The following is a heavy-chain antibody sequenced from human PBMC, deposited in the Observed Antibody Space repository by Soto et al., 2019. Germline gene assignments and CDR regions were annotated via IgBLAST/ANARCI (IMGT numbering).Heavy chain of an antibody. CDR2: IVVGSGNT. Sequence: SVKVSCKASGFTFTSSAVQWVRQARGQRLEWIGWIVVGSGNTNYAQKFQERVTITRDMSTSTAYMELSSLRSEDTAVYYCAANRVNGSGGLGGYYYYYGMDAWGQGTTVTVSS. D-gene: IGHD3-10*01. CDR1: GFTFTSSA. J-gene: IGHJ6*02. V-gene: IGHV1-58*01. CDR3: AANRVNGSGGLGGYYYYYGMDA.